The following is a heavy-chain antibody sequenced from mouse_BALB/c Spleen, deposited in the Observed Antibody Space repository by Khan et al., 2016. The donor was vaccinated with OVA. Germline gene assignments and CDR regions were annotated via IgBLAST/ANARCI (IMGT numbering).Heavy chain of an antibody. V-gene: IGHV3-8*02. CDR3: ARWNYRYDGSFDY. Sequence: EVQLQESGPSLVKPSQTLSLTCSVTGDSITSGYWNWIRKFPGNKLEYMGYISSSDSTFYNPSLKSRISITRDTSKNQYYLQLNSVTTEDTATYYCARWNYRYDGSFDYWGQGTTLTVSS. CDR1: GDSITSGY. CDR2: ISSSDST. J-gene: IGHJ2*01. D-gene: IGHD2-14*01.